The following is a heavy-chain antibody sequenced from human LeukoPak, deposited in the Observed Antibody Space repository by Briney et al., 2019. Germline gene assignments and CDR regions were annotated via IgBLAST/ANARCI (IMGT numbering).Heavy chain of an antibody. Sequence: GESLKISCKGSGYSFTSYWIGWVRQMPGKGLEWMGIIYPGDSDTRYSPSFQGQVTISADKSISTAYLQWSSLKASDTAMYYCAQKHYYDSSGYFWGAFDIWGQGTMVTVSS. CDR3: AQKHYYDSSGYFWGAFDI. D-gene: IGHD3-22*01. J-gene: IGHJ3*02. CDR1: GYSFTSYW. CDR2: IYPGDSDT. V-gene: IGHV5-51*01.